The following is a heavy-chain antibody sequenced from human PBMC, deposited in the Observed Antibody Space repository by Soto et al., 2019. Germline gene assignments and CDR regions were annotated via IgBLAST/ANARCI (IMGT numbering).Heavy chain of an antibody. CDR3: ARDRTAGYYDSSGAYGMDV. J-gene: IGHJ6*02. CDR2: ISYDGSNK. D-gene: IGHD3-22*01. CDR1: GFSFSTYA. Sequence: GWSLRLSCAASGFSFSTYAIHWVRQAPGKGLEWVALISYDGSNKYYADSVKGRFTISRDNSKNTLYLQMNSLRAEDTAVYYCARDRTAGYYDSSGAYGMDVWGQGTTVTVSS. V-gene: IGHV3-30-3*01.